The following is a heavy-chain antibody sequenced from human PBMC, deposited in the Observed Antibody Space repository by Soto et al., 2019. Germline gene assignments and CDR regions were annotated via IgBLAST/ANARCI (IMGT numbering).Heavy chain of an antibody. CDR3: ARALYSSSWYEYYYYYMDV. V-gene: IGHV4-59*01. CDR1: GGSISSYY. D-gene: IGHD6-13*01. Sequence: SETLSLTCTVSGGSISSYYWSWIRQPPGKGLEWIGYIYYSGSTNYNPSLKSRVTISVDTSKNQFSLKLSSVTAADTAVYYCARALYSSSWYEYYYYYMDVWGKGTMVTVS. CDR2: IYYSGST. J-gene: IGHJ6*03.